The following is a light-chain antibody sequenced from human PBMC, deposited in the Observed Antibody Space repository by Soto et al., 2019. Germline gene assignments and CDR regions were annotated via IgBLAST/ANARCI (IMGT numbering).Light chain of an antibody. J-gene: IGKJ4*01. Sequence: EIVLMQSPGTLSLSPGERATLSCRASQSVSSSYLAWYQQKPGQAPWLLIYGASSRATGIPDRFSGSGSGTDFTLTISRLEPEDFAVYYCQQYGSSPLTFGGGTKVEIK. V-gene: IGKV3-20*01. CDR3: QQYGSSPLT. CDR2: GAS. CDR1: QSVSSSY.